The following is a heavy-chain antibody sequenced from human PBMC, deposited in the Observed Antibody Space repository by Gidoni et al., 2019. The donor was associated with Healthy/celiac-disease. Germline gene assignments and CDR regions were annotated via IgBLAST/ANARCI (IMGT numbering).Heavy chain of an antibody. J-gene: IGHJ4*02. D-gene: IGHD2-15*01. Sequence: EVQLVESGGGLVQPGGSLRLSCAASGFTVSSNYMRWVRQAPGKGLEWVSVIYSGGSTYYADSVKDRFTISRDNSKNTLYLQMNSLRAEDTAVYYCARALGWPYALFDYWGQGTLVTVSS. CDR3: ARALGWPYALFDY. CDR2: IYSGGST. CDR1: GFTVSSNY. V-gene: IGHV3-66*01.